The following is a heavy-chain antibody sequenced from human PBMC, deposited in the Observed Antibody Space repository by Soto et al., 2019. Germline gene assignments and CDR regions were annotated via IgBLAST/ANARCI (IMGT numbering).Heavy chain of an antibody. Sequence: QVQLVQSGAEVKQPGASVKVSCKASGYTFTGYYMHWVRQAPGQGLEWMGWINPNSGGTNYAQKFQGRVTMTRDTSISTAYMELSRLRSDDTAVYYCARDTPYSSGWFAFDPWGQGTLVTVSS. CDR2: INPNSGGT. CDR3: ARDTPYSSGWFAFDP. J-gene: IGHJ5*02. CDR1: GYTFTGYY. D-gene: IGHD6-19*01. V-gene: IGHV1-2*02.